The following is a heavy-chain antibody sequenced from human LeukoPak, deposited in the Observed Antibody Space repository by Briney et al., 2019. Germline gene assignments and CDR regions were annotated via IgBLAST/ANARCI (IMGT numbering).Heavy chain of an antibody. CDR1: GFTFSNYA. CDR3: ARDPNGDYIGAFEF. Sequence: GGSLRLSCAASGFTFSNYAVMWVRQAPGQGLEWVSAITSAGAPRYADSVKGRFTISRDNSKNTQYLQMNSLRAEDTAQYFCARDPNGDYIGAFEFWGQGTGVTVSS. D-gene: IGHD4-17*01. V-gene: IGHV3-23*01. J-gene: IGHJ3*01. CDR2: ITSAGAP.